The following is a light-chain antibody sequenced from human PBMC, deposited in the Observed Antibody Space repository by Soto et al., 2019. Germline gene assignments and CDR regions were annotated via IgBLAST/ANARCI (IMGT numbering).Light chain of an antibody. Sequence: DIQMTQSPSTLSASVGDRVTITCRASQSIDKWLAWYQQKPGKAPKLLIYKASILQSGVPSRFSGSGSGTEFTLTITCLQPYDVGSYVCQKYNRFSWTFGQGTKVEIK. J-gene: IGKJ1*01. CDR2: KAS. CDR3: QKYNRFSWT. V-gene: IGKV1-5*03. CDR1: QSIDKW.